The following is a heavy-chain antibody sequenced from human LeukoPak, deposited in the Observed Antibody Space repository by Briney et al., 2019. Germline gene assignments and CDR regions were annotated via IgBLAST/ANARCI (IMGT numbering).Heavy chain of an antibody. J-gene: IGHJ5*02. V-gene: IGHV4-34*01. D-gene: IGHD6-6*01. CDR1: GGSFSGYY. CDR2: INHSGST. CDR3: ARAGRFIAALRWFDP. Sequence: SETLSLTCAVYGGSFSGYYWSWIRQPPGNGLEWIGEINHSGSTNYNQSLKSRVTISVDTSKNQFSLKLSSVTAADTAVYYCARAGRFIAALRWFDPWGQGALVTVSS.